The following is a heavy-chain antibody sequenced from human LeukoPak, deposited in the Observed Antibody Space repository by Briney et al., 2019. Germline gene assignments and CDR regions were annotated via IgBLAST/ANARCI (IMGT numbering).Heavy chain of an antibody. CDR2: ISGSGGSK. Sequence: GGSLRLSCAASGFTFSSYAMSWVRQAPGKGLEWVSAISGSGGSKYYADSVKGRFTISRDNSKNTLYLQMNSLRAEDTAVYYCAKPYDRSGYYSDFDYWGQGTLVTVSS. D-gene: IGHD3-22*01. V-gene: IGHV3-23*01. CDR3: AKPYDRSGYYSDFDY. J-gene: IGHJ4*02. CDR1: GFTFSSYA.